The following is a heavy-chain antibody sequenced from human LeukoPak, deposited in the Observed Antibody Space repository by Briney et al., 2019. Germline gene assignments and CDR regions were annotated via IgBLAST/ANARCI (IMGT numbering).Heavy chain of an antibody. CDR2: IYYSGST. CDR3: ARGERNCSGGSCYSAYYYGMDV. Sequence: SETLSLTCTVSGGSISSYYWSWIRQPPGKGLEWIGYIYYSGSTNYNPSLKSRVTISVDTSKNQFSLKLSSVTAADTAVYYCARGERNCSGGSCYSAYYYGMDVWGQGTTVTVSS. D-gene: IGHD2-15*01. V-gene: IGHV4-59*12. CDR1: GGSISSYY. J-gene: IGHJ6*02.